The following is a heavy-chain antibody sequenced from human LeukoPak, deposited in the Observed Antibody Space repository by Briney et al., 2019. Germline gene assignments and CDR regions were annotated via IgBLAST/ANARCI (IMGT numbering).Heavy chain of an antibody. CDR3: AREPDSIVATVNFDY. CDR1: GGTFSSYA. CDR2: IIPILGIA. J-gene: IGHJ4*02. D-gene: IGHD5-12*01. V-gene: IGHV1-69*04. Sequence: SVKVSCKASGGTFSSYAISWVRQAPGQGLEWMGRIIPILGIANYAQKFQGRVTITADKSTSTAFMELSSLRSEDTAVYYCAREPDSIVATVNFDYWGQGTLVTVSS.